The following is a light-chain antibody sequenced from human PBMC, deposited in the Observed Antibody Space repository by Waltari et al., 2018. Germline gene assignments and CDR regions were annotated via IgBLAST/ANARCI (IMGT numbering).Light chain of an antibody. J-gene: IGLJ2*01. Sequence: QSVLAQPPSVSGTPGQRVTISCTGSSSNIGAYDVHWYQQLPGTAPKLLIYGTNSRPSVVPDRFSGSKSVTSASLVIAGLQVEDEADYYCQTYDRSLSASVFGGGTKLTVL. CDR3: QTYDRSLSASV. CDR2: GTN. CDR1: SSNIGAYD. V-gene: IGLV1-40*01.